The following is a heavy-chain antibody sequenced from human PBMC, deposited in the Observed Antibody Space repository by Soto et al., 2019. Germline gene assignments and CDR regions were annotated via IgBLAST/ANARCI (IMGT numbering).Heavy chain of an antibody. V-gene: IGHV3-9*01. CDR1: GFTFDDYA. D-gene: IGHD6-6*01. Sequence: GGSLRLSCAASGFTFDDYAMHWVRQAPGKGLEWVSGISWNSGSIGYADSVKGRFTISRDNAKNSLYLQMNSLRAEDTALYYCAKDMRRYSSSYFDYWGQGTLVTVSS. J-gene: IGHJ4*02. CDR2: ISWNSGSI. CDR3: AKDMRRYSSSYFDY.